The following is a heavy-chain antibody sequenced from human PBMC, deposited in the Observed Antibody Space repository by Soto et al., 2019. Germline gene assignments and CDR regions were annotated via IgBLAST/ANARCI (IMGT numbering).Heavy chain of an antibody. J-gene: IGHJ5*02. Sequence: TLSLTCTVSGASISGFYWSWIRKSAGKGLEWIGRIYATGTTDYNPSLKSRVMMSVDTSKKQFSLKLRSVTAADTAAYYCVRDGTKTLRDWFDPWGQGISVTVSS. V-gene: IGHV4-4*07. D-gene: IGHD1-1*01. CDR1: GASISGFY. CDR2: IYATGTT. CDR3: VRDGTKTLRDWFDP.